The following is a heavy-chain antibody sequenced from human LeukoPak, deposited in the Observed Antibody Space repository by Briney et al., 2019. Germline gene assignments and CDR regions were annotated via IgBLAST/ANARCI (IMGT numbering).Heavy chain of an antibody. J-gene: IGHJ5*02. CDR2: IIPILGTA. D-gene: IGHD2-2*01. CDR1: GGTFSSYA. V-gene: IGHV1-69*04. CDR3: ARGIVVPAGESGSEFDP. Sequence: SVKVSCKASGGTFSSYAISWVRQAPGQGLEWMGRIIPILGTANYAQKFQGRVTITADKSTSTAYMELSSLRSEDTAVYYCARGIVVPAGESGSEFDPWGQGTLVTVSS.